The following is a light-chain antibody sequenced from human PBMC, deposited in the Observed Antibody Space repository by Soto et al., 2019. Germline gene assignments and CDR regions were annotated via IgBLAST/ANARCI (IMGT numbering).Light chain of an antibody. V-gene: IGKV1-5*01. CDR1: ESIRTW. J-gene: IGKJ1*01. CDR2: DAS. CDR3: QQYHNYPRT. Sequence: DIKMNQSPSTLSASIGDRVTITCRASESIRTWLAWYQHKPGKAPKFLIYDASSLESGVPSRFSGSGSGTEFTLTISNLQPDDFATYFCQQYHNYPRTFGQGTMVDI.